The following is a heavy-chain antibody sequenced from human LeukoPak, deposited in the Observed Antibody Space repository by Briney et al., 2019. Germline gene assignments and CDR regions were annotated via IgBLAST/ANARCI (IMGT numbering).Heavy chain of an antibody. Sequence: ASVTVSCKASGYTFTSDYMHWVRQAPGQGLEWMGIINPSGGSTSYAQKFQGRVTMTRDISTSTVYMELSSLRSEDTAVYDCAREVGATDYWGQGTLVTVSS. V-gene: IGHV1-46*01. CDR1: GYTFTSDY. CDR3: AREVGATDY. CDR2: INPSGGST. J-gene: IGHJ4*02. D-gene: IGHD1-26*01.